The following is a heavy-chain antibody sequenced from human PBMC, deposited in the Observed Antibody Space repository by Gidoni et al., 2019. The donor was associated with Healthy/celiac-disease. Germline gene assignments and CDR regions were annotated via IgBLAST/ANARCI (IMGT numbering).Heavy chain of an antibody. Sequence: QVQLVQSGAEVKKPGASVKVSCKASGYPFTSYGISWVRQAPGQGLEWMGWISSYNGNTNYAQKLQGRVTMTTDTSTSTAYMELRSLRSDDTAVYYCARERLLYCSGGSCYPDPNWFDPWGQGTLVTVSS. CDR3: ARERLLYCSGGSCYPDPNWFDP. V-gene: IGHV1-18*01. CDR2: ISSYNGNT. J-gene: IGHJ5*02. D-gene: IGHD2-15*01. CDR1: GYPFTSYG.